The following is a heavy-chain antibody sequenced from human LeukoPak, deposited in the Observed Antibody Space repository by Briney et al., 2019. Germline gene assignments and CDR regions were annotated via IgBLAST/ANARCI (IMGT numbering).Heavy chain of an antibody. CDR2: ISLDGTLT. CDR3: VKDSPPRYSGSPPAY. D-gene: IGHD1-26*01. V-gene: IGHV3-30*18. J-gene: IGHJ4*02. CDR1: GLSFSNLA. Sequence: GTSLRLSCAASGLSFSNLAMHWVRQAPGKGLEWVAVISLDGTLTYYADSVKGRFTISRDNAKNSLYLQMNSLRADDTAVYYCVKDSPPRYSGSPPAYWGQGTLVTVSS.